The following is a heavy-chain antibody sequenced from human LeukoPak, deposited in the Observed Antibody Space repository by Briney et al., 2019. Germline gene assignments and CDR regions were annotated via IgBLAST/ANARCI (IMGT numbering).Heavy chain of an antibody. CDR1: GGSISSSSYY. J-gene: IGHJ4*02. CDR2: IYYSGST. V-gene: IGHV4-39*07. D-gene: IGHD3-10*01. Sequence: SETLSLTCTVSGGSISSSSYYWGWIRQPPGKGLEWIGSIYYSGSTYYNPSLKSRVTISVDTSKNQFSLKLSSVTAADTAVYYCARDHTALLWFGELTTPTGFDYWGQGTLVTVSS. CDR3: ARDHTALLWFGELTTPTGFDY.